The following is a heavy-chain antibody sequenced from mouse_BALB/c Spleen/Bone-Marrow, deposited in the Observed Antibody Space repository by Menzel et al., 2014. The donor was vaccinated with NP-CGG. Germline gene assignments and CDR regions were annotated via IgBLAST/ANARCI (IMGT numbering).Heavy chain of an antibody. D-gene: IGHD2-14*01. CDR1: GFTFIAYT. CDR2: INNGGGST. V-gene: IGHV5-12-2*01. CDR3: ARHGEERPVLAMDY. J-gene: IGHJ4*01. Sequence: DVQLVESGGGLVEPGGSLKLSCAASGFTFIAYTMSWVRQTPEKRLEWVAYINNGGGSTYYPDTVKGRFTISRDNAKNTLCLQMSSLKSEDTAMYYCARHGEERPVLAMDYWGQGTSVTVSS.